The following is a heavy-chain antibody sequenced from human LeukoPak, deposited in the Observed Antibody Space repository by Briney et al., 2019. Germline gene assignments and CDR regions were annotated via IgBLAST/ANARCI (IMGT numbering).Heavy chain of an antibody. J-gene: IGHJ6*02. CDR1: GFTFSSYA. CDR2: ISYDGSNK. Sequence: PGRSLRLSCAASGFTFSSYAMHWVRQAPGKGLEWVAVISYDGSNKYYADSVKGRFTISRDNSKNTLYLQMNSLRAEDTAVYYCAREWEPSWGIAVAGTQGFGWYYYYGMDVWGQGTTVTVSS. CDR3: AREWEPSWGIAVAGTQGFGWYYYYGMDV. D-gene: IGHD6-19*01. V-gene: IGHV3-30-3*01.